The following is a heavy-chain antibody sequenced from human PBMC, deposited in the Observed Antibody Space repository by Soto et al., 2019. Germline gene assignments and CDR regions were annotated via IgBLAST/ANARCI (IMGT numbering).Heavy chain of an antibody. CDR2: IAPHSGRT. CDR1: GYAFTSYG. CDR3: ARAATGSYHSAY. J-gene: IGHJ4*02. Sequence: GPEVKKPGASVRVSCMTSGYAFTSYGVNWVQQVPGQGLEWMGWIAPHSGRTTYLPKFQGRVTITADPSTNTAYMELTSLSSDDTGIYFCARAATGSYHSAYWGQGTVVTVSA. V-gene: IGHV1-18*04. D-gene: IGHD3-10*01.